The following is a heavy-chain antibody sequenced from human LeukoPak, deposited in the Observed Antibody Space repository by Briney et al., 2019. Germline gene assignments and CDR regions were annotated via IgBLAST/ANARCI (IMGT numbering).Heavy chain of an antibody. CDR2: ISYDGSNK. V-gene: IGHV3-30*03. Sequence: GGSLRLSCAASGFTFSSYSMNWVRQAPGKGLEWVAVISYDGSNKYYADSVKGRFTISRDNSKNTLYLQMNSLRAEDTAVYYCARTGYGSGSYYFDYWGQGTLVTVSS. D-gene: IGHD3-10*01. CDR3: ARTGYGSGSYYFDY. CDR1: GFTFSSYS. J-gene: IGHJ4*02.